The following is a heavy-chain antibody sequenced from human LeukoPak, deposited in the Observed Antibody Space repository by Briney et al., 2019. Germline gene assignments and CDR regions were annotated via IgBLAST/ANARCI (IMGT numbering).Heavy chain of an antibody. Sequence: ASVKVSCKASGYTFTSYAMHWVRQAPGQRLEWMGWISAYNGNTNYAQKLQGRVTTTTDTSTSTAYMELRSLRSDDTAVYYCARDPPDYYDSSGLPTSWGQGTLVTVSS. CDR3: ARDPPDYYDSSGLPTS. CDR1: GYTFTSYA. CDR2: ISAYNGNT. D-gene: IGHD3-22*01. V-gene: IGHV1-18*01. J-gene: IGHJ4*02.